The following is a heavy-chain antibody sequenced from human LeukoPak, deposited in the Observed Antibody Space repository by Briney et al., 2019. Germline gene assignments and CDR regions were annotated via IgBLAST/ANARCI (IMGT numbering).Heavy chain of an antibody. Sequence: SETLSLTCTVSGGSISSYYWSWIRQPPGKGLEWIGYIYYSGSTNYNPSLKSRVTISVDTSKNQFSPKLSSVTAADTAVYYCATGSSIATVRAGWFDPWGQGTLVTVSS. CDR2: IYYSGST. V-gene: IGHV4-59*12. CDR1: GGSISSYY. J-gene: IGHJ5*02. CDR3: ATGSSIATVRAGWFDP. D-gene: IGHD6-6*01.